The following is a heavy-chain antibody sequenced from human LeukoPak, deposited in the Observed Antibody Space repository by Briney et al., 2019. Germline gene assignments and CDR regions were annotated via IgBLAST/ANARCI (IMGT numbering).Heavy chain of an antibody. CDR3: SKDTFGVHDS. Sequence: GGSLRLSCAGSAFTFSNYWMHWVRQVPGKGLVWVSRINPDGSTITYADSVKGRFTISRDNARNTLYLQMNSLRAEDTAIYYCSKDTFGVHDSWGQGTLVTVSS. CDR2: INPDGSTI. CDR1: AFTFSNYW. D-gene: IGHD3-16*01. V-gene: IGHV3-74*03. J-gene: IGHJ4*02.